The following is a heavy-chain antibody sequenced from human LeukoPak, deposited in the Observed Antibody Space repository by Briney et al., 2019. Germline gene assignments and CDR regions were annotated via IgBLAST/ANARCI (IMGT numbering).Heavy chain of an antibody. Sequence: SETLSLTCTVSGGSISSGDYYWSWIRQPPGKGLEWIGYIYYSGSTYYNPSLKSRVTISVDTSKNQFSLKLSSVTAADTAVYYCASFSTVTRHLAFDIWGQGTMVTVSS. CDR1: GGSISSGDYY. CDR3: ASFSTVTRHLAFDI. J-gene: IGHJ3*02. CDR2: IYYSGST. D-gene: IGHD4-17*01. V-gene: IGHV4-30-4*02.